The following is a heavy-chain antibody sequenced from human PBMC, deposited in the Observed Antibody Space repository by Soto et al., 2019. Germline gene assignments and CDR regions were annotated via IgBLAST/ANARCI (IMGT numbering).Heavy chain of an antibody. D-gene: IGHD6-19*01. J-gene: IGHJ6*03. CDR1: GFTFSSYG. CDR2: IWYDGSNK. V-gene: IGHV3-33*01. CDR3: ATCLVAVAAGNYMDV. Sequence: GGSLRLSCAASGFTFSSYGMHWVRQAPGKGLEWVAVIWYDGSNKYYADSVKGRFTISRDNSKNTLYLQMNSLRAEDTAVYYCATCLVAVAAGNYMDVWGKGTTVTVSS.